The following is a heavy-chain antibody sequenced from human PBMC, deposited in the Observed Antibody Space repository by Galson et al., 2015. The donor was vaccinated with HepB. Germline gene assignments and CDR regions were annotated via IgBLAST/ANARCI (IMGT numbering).Heavy chain of an antibody. V-gene: IGHV1-8*01. CDR2: MNPNSGNT. Sequence: SVKVSCKASGYTFSTYSITWVRQAPGQGLEWMGWMNPNSGNTGYAQKFQGRVTMTRNTSISTAYMELSSLRSEDTAVYYCARALRTPRRESGYYFLGYWGQGTLVTVSS. J-gene: IGHJ4*02. CDR1: GYTFSTYS. D-gene: IGHD3-22*01. CDR3: ARALRTPRRESGYYFLGY.